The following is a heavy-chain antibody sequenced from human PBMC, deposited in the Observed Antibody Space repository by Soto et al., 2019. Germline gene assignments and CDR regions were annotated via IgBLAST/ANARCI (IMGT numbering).Heavy chain of an antibody. Sequence: ASVKVSCKASGYTFTSYYMHWVRQAPGQGLEWMGIINPSGGSTSYAQKFQGRVTMARDTSTSTVYMELSSLRSEDTAVYYCARYLICFYGSGSAIEDYYYGMDVWGQGTTVTVSS. V-gene: IGHV1-46*01. J-gene: IGHJ6*02. CDR2: INPSGGST. D-gene: IGHD3-10*01. CDR1: GYTFTSYY. CDR3: ARYLICFYGSGSAIEDYYYGMDV.